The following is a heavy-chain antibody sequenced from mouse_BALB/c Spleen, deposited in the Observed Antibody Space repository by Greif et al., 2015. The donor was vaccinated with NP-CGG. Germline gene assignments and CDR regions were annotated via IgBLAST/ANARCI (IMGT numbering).Heavy chain of an antibody. J-gene: IGHJ1*01. CDR1: GYTFTTYW. Sequence: QVQLQQSGAELVKPGASVKLSCKASGYTFTTYWMHWVKQRPGQGLEWIGEINPSNGRTNYNKNFKSKATLTVDKSSSTAYMQLSSLTSEDSAVYYCARGGYYDWYFDVWGAGTTVTVSS. CDR2: INPSNGRT. CDR3: ARGGYYDWYFDV. D-gene: IGHD2-3*01. V-gene: IGHV1S81*02.